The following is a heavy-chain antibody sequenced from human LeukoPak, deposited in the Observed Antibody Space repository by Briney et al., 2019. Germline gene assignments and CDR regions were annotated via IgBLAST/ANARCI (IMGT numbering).Heavy chain of an antibody. D-gene: IGHD3-10*01. CDR3: ARTRLWFGELSPYFDY. Sequence: SETLSLTCTVSGGSISSYYWSWIRQPPGKGLEWIGYIYYSGGTNYNPSLKSRVTISVDTSKNQFSLKLSSVTAADTAVYYCARTRLWFGELSPYFDYWGQGTLVTVSS. CDR1: GGSISSYY. J-gene: IGHJ4*02. CDR2: IYYSGGT. V-gene: IGHV4-59*08.